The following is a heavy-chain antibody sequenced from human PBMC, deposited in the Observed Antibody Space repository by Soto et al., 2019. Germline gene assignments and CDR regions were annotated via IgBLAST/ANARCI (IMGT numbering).Heavy chain of an antibody. Sequence: QTGGSLRLSCTGSGFTFGDFGMRWFRQAPGKGLEWLSVIRSKGYGGTTESAASVRGRFITSRDDSKSIAYLQMNSLKTEDTAIYYCSRDGDYYGLDVWGRGTTVTVSS. CDR3: SRDGDYYGLDV. CDR1: GFTFGDFG. CDR2: IRSKGYGGTT. V-gene: IGHV3-49*03. D-gene: IGHD3-3*01. J-gene: IGHJ6*02.